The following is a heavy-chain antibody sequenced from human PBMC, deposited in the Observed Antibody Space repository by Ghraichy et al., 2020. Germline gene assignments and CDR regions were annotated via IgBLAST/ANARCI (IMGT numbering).Heavy chain of an antibody. Sequence: SETLSLTCAVSGGSISSGGYSWSWIRQPPGKGLEWIGYIYYSGSTYYNPSLKSRVTISVDTSKNQFSLKLSSVTAADTAVYYCARDSGLYCSGGSCYSQPYYWYFDLWGRGTLVTVSS. CDR2: IYYSGST. CDR3: ARDSGLYCSGGSCYSQPYYWYFDL. J-gene: IGHJ2*01. V-gene: IGHV4-30-4*07. D-gene: IGHD2-15*01. CDR1: GGSISSGGYS.